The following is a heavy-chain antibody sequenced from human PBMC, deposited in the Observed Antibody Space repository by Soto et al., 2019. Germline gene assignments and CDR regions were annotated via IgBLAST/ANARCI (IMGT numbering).Heavy chain of an antibody. CDR2: IYYSGST. J-gene: IGHJ3*02. CDR1: GGSISSGGYY. Sequence: PSETLSLTCTVSGGSISSGGYYWSWIRQHPGKGLEWIGYIYYSGSTYYNPSLKSRVTISVDTSKNQFSLKLSSVTAADTAVYYCARFWNGYSGYDSAFDIWGQGTMVTVSS. CDR3: ARFWNGYSGYDSAFDI. V-gene: IGHV4-31*03. D-gene: IGHD5-12*01.